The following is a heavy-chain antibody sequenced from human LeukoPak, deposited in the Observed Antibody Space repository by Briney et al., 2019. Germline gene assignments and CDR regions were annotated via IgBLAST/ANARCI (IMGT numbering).Heavy chain of an antibody. CDR3: ARVRYSDSSVLTRKRSYYFDY. CDR2: ISTSGST. Sequence: PSETLSLTCTVSGGSISSYYWSWIRQPAGKGLESIGHISTSGSTNYNPSLKSRVTMSVDTSKNQFSLKLSSVTAADTAVYYCARVRYSDSSVLTRKRSYYFDYWGQGTLVTVSS. D-gene: IGHD3-22*01. J-gene: IGHJ4*02. CDR1: GGSISSYY. V-gene: IGHV4-4*07.